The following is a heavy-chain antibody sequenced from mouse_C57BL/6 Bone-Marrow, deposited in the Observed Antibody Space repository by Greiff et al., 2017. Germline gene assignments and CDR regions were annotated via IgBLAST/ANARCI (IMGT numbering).Heavy chain of an antibody. V-gene: IGHV1-81*01. CDR3: AKYYYGSHYYAMDY. CDR2: IYPRSGNT. Sequence: QVQLKESGAELARPGASVKLSCKASGYTFTSYGISWVKQRTGQGLEWIGEIYPRSGNTYYNEKFKGKATLTADKSSSTAYMELRSLTSEDSAVYFCAKYYYGSHYYAMDYWGQGTSVTVSS. CDR1: GYTFTSYG. J-gene: IGHJ4*01. D-gene: IGHD1-1*01.